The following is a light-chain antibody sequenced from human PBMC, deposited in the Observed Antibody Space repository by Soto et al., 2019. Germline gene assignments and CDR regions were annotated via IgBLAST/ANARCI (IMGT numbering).Light chain of an antibody. J-gene: IGLJ2*01. CDR3: YSYVGSIS. V-gene: IGLV2-23*02. Sequence: QSALTQPASVSGSPGQSITISCTGTSSDVGSHNFVSWYQQHPGKAPELIIYGVTNRPLGVSHRFSGSKSGNTASLTISGLQAEDEADYYCYSYVGSISFGGGTKVTVL. CDR2: GVT. CDR1: SSDVGSHNF.